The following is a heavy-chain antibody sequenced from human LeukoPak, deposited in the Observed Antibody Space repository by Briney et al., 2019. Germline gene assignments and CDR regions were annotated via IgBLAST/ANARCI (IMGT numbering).Heavy chain of an antibody. Sequence: ASVKVSCKASGYTFTGYYMHWVRQAPGQGLEWMGWINPNSGGTNYAQKFQGRVTMTRDTSISTAYMELSRLRPDDTAVYYCARAGPPDYYYYYMDVWGKGTTVTVSS. CDR3: ARAGPPDYYYYYMDV. V-gene: IGHV1-2*02. CDR2: INPNSGGT. CDR1: GYTFTGYY. J-gene: IGHJ6*03.